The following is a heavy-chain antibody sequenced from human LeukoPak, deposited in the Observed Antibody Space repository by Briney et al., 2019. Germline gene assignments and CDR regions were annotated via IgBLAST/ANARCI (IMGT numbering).Heavy chain of an antibody. CDR1: GFTVSINY. D-gene: IGHD6-13*01. V-gene: IGHV3-66*02. Sequence: GGSLRLSCAASGFTVSINYMSWVRQAPGKGLEWVSVIYSGGSTSYADSVKGRFTISRDNSKNTLYLQVNSLRAEDTAIYYCVRGISIAAPLFYFDYWGQGTLVTVSS. J-gene: IGHJ4*02. CDR2: IYSGGST. CDR3: VRGISIAAPLFYFDY.